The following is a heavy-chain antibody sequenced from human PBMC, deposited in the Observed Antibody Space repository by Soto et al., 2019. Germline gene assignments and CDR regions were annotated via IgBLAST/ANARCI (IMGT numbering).Heavy chain of an antibody. V-gene: IGHV3-21*01. D-gene: IGHD3-22*01. CDR2: ISGSSTYI. CDR1: GFTFSSYA. Sequence: EVQLVESGGGLVKPGGSLRLSCAASGFTFSSYAMSWVRQAPGKGLEWVSYISGSSTYIYYADSVKGRFTISRDNVKNSLFLHMNSLRAEDTALYYCARDGRDSSGFDYYGMDVWGPGTTVTVSS. CDR3: ARDGRDSSGFDYYGMDV. J-gene: IGHJ6*02.